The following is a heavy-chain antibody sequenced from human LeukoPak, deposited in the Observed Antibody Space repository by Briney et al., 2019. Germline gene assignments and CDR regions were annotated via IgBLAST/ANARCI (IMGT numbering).Heavy chain of an antibody. CDR3: ATPAVGSGDNPLYYYMGV. Sequence: SETLSVTCTVSGDSISSGVYYWSWIRQPAGKGLECVGRVYSSGSTNYNPSIKSRVTISVDASKNQFSLKLSYVTTADTAVYFWATPAVGSGDNPLYYYMGVWGKGATVTVSS. CDR2: VYSSGST. J-gene: IGHJ6*03. V-gene: IGHV4-61*02. CDR1: GDSISSGVYY. D-gene: IGHD4-17*01.